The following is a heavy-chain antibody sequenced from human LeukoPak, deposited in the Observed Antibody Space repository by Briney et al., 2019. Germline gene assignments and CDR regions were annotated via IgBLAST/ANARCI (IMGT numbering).Heavy chain of an antibody. V-gene: IGHV1-2*02. CDR1: GYTFTGYY. CDR2: INPNSGGT. CDR3: ARDRYTYCSSTSCYTKDY. D-gene: IGHD2-2*02. Sequence: VSVKVSCKASGYTFTGYYMHWVRQAPGQGLEWMGWINPNSGGTNYAQKFQGRVTMTRDTSISTAYMELSRLRSDDTAVYYCARDRYTYCSSTSCYTKDYWGQGTLVTVSS. J-gene: IGHJ4*02.